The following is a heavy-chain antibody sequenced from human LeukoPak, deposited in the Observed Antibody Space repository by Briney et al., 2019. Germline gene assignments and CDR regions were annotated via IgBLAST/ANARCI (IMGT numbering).Heavy chain of an antibody. CDR1: GFTFSSYA. J-gene: IGHJ6*03. Sequence: GGSLRLSCAASGFTFSSYAMHWVRQAPGKGLEWVAVISYDGSNKYYADSVKGRFTISRDNSKNTLYLQMNSLRAEDTAVYYCAKDSSVGYSDWLAPGGDPYYMDVWGKGTTVT. D-gene: IGHD3-9*01. V-gene: IGHV3-30*04. CDR3: AKDSSVGYSDWLAPGGDPYYMDV. CDR2: ISYDGSNK.